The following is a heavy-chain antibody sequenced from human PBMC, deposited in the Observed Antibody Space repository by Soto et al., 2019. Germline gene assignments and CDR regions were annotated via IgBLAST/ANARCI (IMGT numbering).Heavy chain of an antibody. Sequence: PGGSLRLSCAASGFTFSSYGMHWVRQAPGRGLEWVAVISYDGSNKYYADSVKGRFTISRDNSKNTLYLQMNSLRAEDTAVYYCARETRIVVVVAATPLDYWGQGTLVTVSS. J-gene: IGHJ4*02. CDR2: ISYDGSNK. CDR1: GFTFSSYG. V-gene: IGHV3-30*03. CDR3: ARETRIVVVVAATPLDY. D-gene: IGHD2-15*01.